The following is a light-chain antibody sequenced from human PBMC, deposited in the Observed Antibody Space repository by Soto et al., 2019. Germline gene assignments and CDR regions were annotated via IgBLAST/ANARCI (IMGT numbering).Light chain of an antibody. CDR1: QDISNY. V-gene: IGKV1-33*01. CDR2: DAS. Sequence: DIQMTQSPSSLSASVGDRVTITCQASQDISNYLSWYQQRPGKAPKLLIYDASNLETGVPSRFSGGGSGTDFTFTISNVQPEDTATYYCQQYDSLPFTFGPGTKVEIK. CDR3: QQYDSLPFT. J-gene: IGKJ3*01.